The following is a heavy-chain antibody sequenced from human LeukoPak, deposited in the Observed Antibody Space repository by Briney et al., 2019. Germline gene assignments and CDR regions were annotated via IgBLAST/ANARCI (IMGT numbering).Heavy chain of an antibody. CDR2: ISGSGGST. V-gene: IGHV3-23*01. CDR1: GFTFSSYA. CDR3: AKELHDSSGYYPDY. D-gene: IGHD3-22*01. J-gene: IGHJ4*02. Sequence: GGSLRLSCAASGFTFSSYAMSWVRQAPGQGLDWVSAISGSGGSTYYADSVKGRFTISRDNSKNTLYLQMNSLRAEDTAVYYCAKELHDSSGYYPDYWGQGTLVTVSS.